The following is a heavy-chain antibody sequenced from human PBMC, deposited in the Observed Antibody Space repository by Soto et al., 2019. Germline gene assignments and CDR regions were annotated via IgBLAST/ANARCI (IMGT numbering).Heavy chain of an antibody. Sequence: ASVKVSCKASGYTFIRYGITWVRQAPGQGLEWMGWISPYNDYTIYAQKLQDRVTMTTDTSTRTVYLDLRSLKSDDTAVYYCARGGYYDNTWGKLSHYGLDFWGQGTSVTVAS. CDR1: GYTFIRYG. CDR2: ISPYNDYT. D-gene: IGHD3-16*01. J-gene: IGHJ6*02. CDR3: ARGGYYDNTWGKLSHYGLDF. V-gene: IGHV1-18*01.